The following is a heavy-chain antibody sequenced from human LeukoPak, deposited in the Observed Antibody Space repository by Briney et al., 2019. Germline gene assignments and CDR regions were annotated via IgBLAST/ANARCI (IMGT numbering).Heavy chain of an antibody. Sequence: GGSLRLSCAASGFTFSSYIMNWVRQAPGKGLEWVSSISSSSSYIYYADSVKGRFTISRDNAKNSLYLQMNSLRAEDTAVYYCIMGDITMVRGVIMKAFDIWGQGTVVTVSS. J-gene: IGHJ3*02. CDR2: ISSSSSYI. V-gene: IGHV3-21*01. CDR1: GFTFSSYI. CDR3: IMGDITMVRGVIMKAFDI. D-gene: IGHD3-10*01.